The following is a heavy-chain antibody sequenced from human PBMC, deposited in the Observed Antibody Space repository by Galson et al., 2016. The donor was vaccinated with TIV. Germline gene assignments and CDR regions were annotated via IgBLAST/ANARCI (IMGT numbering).Heavy chain of an antibody. CDR2: ISFDGNNK. CDR3: ARYLGDDDVLTGHRDPVGYFDN. CDR1: GFTFRSYG. V-gene: IGHV3-30*03. J-gene: IGHJ4*02. D-gene: IGHD3-9*01. Sequence: SLRLSCAASGFTFRSYGMHWVRQAPGKGLEWVAVISFDGNNKYYAESVKGRFTISSDDSKNTLYLQMNKLRTEDTAVYYCARYLGDDDVLTGHRDPVGYFDNWGQGTLLTVSS.